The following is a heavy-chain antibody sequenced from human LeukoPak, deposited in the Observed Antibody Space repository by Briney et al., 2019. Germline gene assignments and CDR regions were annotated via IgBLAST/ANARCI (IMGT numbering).Heavy chain of an antibody. D-gene: IGHD6-25*01. CDR3: ARSDRGPEY. V-gene: IGHV3-7*01. CDR1: GFTFSNRG. Sequence: PGGSLRLSCSASGFTFSNRGMTWVRQAPGKGLEWVAIINRDGSEKHYVDSVKGRFTISRDNAKNSLYLQMNSLRAEDTAVYYCARSDRGPEYWGQGTLVTVSS. J-gene: IGHJ4*02. CDR2: INRDGSEK.